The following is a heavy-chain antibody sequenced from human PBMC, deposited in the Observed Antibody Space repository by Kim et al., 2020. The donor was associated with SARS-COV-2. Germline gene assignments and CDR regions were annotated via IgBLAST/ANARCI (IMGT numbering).Heavy chain of an antibody. V-gene: IGHV4-34*01. J-gene: IGHJ5*02. CDR1: GGSFSGYY. CDR3: ARVGYSSLSEGWFDP. CDR2: INHSGST. D-gene: IGHD6-6*01. Sequence: SETLSLTCAVYGGSFSGYYWSWIRQPPGKGLEWIGEINHSGSTNYNPSLKSRVTISVDTSKNQFSLKLSSVTAADTAVYYCARVGYSSLSEGWFDPWGQGTLVTVSS.